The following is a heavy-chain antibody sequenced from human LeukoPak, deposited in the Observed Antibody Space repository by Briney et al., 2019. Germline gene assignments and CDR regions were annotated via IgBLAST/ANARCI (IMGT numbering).Heavy chain of an antibody. D-gene: IGHD6-19*01. J-gene: IGHJ4*02. CDR2: IYSSGTT. Sequence: SETLPLTCAVYGGSFSGYYWSWIRQPAGKGLEWIGRIYSSGTTNYNPPFKSRVTMSVDTSKNQFSLNLNSLTAADTAVYYCARGSSGWFSIDYWGQGILVTVSS. CDR1: GGSFSGYY. CDR3: ARGSSGWFSIDY. V-gene: IGHV4-59*10.